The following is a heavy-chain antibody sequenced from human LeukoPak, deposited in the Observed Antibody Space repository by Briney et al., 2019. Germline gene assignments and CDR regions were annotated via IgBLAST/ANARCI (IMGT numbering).Heavy chain of an antibody. CDR2: IYYSGST. CDR3: ARVYDYYYYYYMDV. D-gene: IGHD3-16*01. V-gene: IGHV4-59*01. CDR1: GGSISSYY. Sequence: PSETLSLTCTVSGGSISSYYWSWIRQPPGKGLEWIGYIYYSGSTNYNPSLKSRVTISVDTSKNQFSLKLSSVTAADTAVYYCARVYDYYYYYYMDVWGKGTTVTVSS. J-gene: IGHJ6*03.